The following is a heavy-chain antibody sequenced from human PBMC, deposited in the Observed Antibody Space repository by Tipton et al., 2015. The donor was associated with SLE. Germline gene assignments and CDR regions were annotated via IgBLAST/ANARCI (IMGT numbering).Heavy chain of an antibody. Sequence: SLRLSCAASGFTFSSYWMHWVRQVPGKGLVWVSRINSDGSYTGYADSVKGRFTISRDNAKNTLYLQMNSLRAEDTAVYYCARECPGYYYYMDVWGKGTTVTVSS. V-gene: IGHV3-74*01. J-gene: IGHJ6*03. CDR1: GFTFSSYW. CDR2: INSDGSYT. CDR3: ARECPGYYYYMDV.